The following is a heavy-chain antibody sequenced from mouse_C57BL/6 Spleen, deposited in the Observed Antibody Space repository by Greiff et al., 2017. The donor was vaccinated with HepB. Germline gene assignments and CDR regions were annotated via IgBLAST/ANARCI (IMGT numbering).Heavy chain of an antibody. CDR1: GFSLTSYG. CDR2: IWRGGST. Sequence: VQRVESGPGLVQPSQSLSITCTVSGFSLTSYGVHWVRQSPGKGLEWLGVIWRGGSTDYNAAFMSRLSITKDNSKSQVFFKMNSLQADDTAIYYCAKNGGDYDENAMDYWGQGTSVTVSS. J-gene: IGHJ4*01. CDR3: AKNGGDYDENAMDY. V-gene: IGHV2-5*01. D-gene: IGHD2-4*01.